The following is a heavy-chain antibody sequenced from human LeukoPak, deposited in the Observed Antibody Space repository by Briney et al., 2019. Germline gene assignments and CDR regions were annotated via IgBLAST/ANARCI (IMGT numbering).Heavy chain of an antibody. Sequence: ASVKVSCKASGYTFTSYYMHWVRQAPGQGLEWMGIINPSGGSASYAQKFQGRVTITTDESTSTAYMELSSLRSEDTAVYYCASRTRPNPTYCSGGSCYPKITDAFDIWGQGTMVTVSS. V-gene: IGHV1-46*01. CDR3: ASRTRPNPTYCSGGSCYPKITDAFDI. J-gene: IGHJ3*02. D-gene: IGHD2-15*01. CDR1: GYTFTSYY. CDR2: INPSGGSA.